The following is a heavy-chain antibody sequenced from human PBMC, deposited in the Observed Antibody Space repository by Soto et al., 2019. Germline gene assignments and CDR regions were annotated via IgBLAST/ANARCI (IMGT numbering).Heavy chain of an antibody. Sequence: EVQLVESGGGLVQPGGSLKLSCAASGITFSGSAMHWVRQASGKGLEWVGRIRRKANSYATAYAVSVKGRFTISRDDSRNTAYLQMNSLKTEDTAVYYCARGLYDFWSGHPKGLDYWGQGTVVTVAS. D-gene: IGHD3-3*01. J-gene: IGHJ4*02. V-gene: IGHV3-73*02. CDR2: IRRKANSYAT. CDR3: ARGLYDFWSGHPKGLDY. CDR1: GITFSGSA.